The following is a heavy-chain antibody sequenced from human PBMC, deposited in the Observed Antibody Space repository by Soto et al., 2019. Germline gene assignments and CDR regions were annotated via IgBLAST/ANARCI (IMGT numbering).Heavy chain of an antibody. J-gene: IGHJ6*02. Sequence: QVQLQESGPGLVKPSETLSLTCTVSGGSISSYYWSWIRQPPGKGLEWIGYIYYSGSTNYNPSLKSRVTISVDTSQNQFSLKLSSVTAADTAVYYCAREGVASSWYNYYAMDVWGQGTTVTVSS. CDR2: IYYSGST. CDR1: GGSISSYY. D-gene: IGHD6-13*01. V-gene: IGHV4-59*01. CDR3: AREGVASSWYNYYAMDV.